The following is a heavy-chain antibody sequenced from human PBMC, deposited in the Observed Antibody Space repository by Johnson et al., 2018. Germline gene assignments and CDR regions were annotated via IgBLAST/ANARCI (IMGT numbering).Heavy chain of an antibody. J-gene: IGHJ3*01. V-gene: IGHV3-33*01. D-gene: IGHD6-13*01. CDR1: GVTVTSYT. CDR3: GREGASSLQNDALDL. Sequence: PLQESGGGVVQPGTSLKLSCATSGVTVTSYTWHWVRQAPGKGLAWGAVIWSDGRQTGYGDSVKGRSTIYRDNSNVYLQMNSLRAEGTALYFCGREGASSLQNDALDLWGLGTMVTVSS. CDR2: IWSDGRQT.